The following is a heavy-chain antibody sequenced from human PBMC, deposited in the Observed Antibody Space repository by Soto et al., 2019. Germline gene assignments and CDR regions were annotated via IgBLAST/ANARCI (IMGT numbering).Heavy chain of an antibody. V-gene: IGHV1-18*01. CDR1: GYTFTNYG. J-gene: IGHJ6*03. Sequence: QVQLLQSGAEVKKPGASVKVSCKASGYTFTNYGITWVRQAPGQGLEWMGWISAYNGDTHYTQRLQGRVTMTTDTSXXXAYXXXXGLRSDXXXXXXXXXXXXXXXXXYXYMDVWGKGTTVTVSS. CDR3: XXXXXXXXXXYXYMDV. CDR2: ISAYNGDT.